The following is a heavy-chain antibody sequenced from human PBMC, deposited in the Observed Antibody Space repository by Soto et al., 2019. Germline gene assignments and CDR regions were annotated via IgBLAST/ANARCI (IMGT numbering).Heavy chain of an antibody. V-gene: IGHV4-39*01. Sequence: QLQLQESGPGLVKPSETLSLTCTVSGGSISSSSYYWGWIRQPPGKGVEWIGSIYYSGSTYYKPSFKSRGTISVDTFKNQFSRMLIAVTAADSGVYYCASLVASYWYFDLWGRGTLVTVSS. CDR2: IYYSGST. CDR3: ASLVASYWYFDL. CDR1: GGSISSSSYY. D-gene: IGHD2-8*02. J-gene: IGHJ2*01.